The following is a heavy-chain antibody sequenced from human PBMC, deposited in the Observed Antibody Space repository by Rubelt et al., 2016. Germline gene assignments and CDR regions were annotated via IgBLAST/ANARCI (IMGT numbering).Heavy chain of an antibody. CDR3: ARVTGGSSDY. V-gene: IGHV4-34*01. CDR1: GGSFSGYY. Sequence: QVQLQQWGAGLLKPSEPLSLTCAVYGGSFSGYYWSWIRPPPGKGLEWIGEINHSGSTNYNPSLKSRVTISVVTSKNQFSLKLSSVTAADTAVYYCARVTGGSSDYWGQGTLVTVSS. J-gene: IGHJ4*02. CDR2: INHSGST. D-gene: IGHD3-16*01.